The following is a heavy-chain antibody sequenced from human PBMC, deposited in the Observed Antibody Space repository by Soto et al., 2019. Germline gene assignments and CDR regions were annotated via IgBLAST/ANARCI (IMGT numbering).Heavy chain of an antibody. CDR3: ARAGYYDSSGYYHSPFFVY. V-gene: IGHV3-33*01. CDR2: IWYDGSNK. D-gene: IGHD3-22*01. J-gene: IGHJ4*02. Sequence: PGGSLRLSCAASGFTFSSYGMHWVRQAPGKGLEWVAVIWYDGSNKYYADSVKGRFTISRDNSKNTLYLQMNSLRAEDTAVYYCARAGYYDSSGYYHSPFFVYWGQGTLVTVSS. CDR1: GFTFSSYG.